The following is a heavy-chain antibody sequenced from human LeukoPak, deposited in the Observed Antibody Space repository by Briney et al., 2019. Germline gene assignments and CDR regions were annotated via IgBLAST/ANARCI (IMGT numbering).Heavy chain of an antibody. D-gene: IGHD2-15*01. Sequence: GGSLRLSCAASGFTFSSYWMSWVRQAPGKGLEWVANIKQDGSEKYYVDSVKGRFTISRDNAKNSLYLQMNSLRAEDTAVYYCARDLVGRLTDTPCYYYYYYMDVWGKGTTVTVSS. CDR2: IKQDGSEK. J-gene: IGHJ6*03. CDR1: GFTFSSYW. V-gene: IGHV3-7*01. CDR3: ARDLVGRLTDTPCYYYYYYMDV.